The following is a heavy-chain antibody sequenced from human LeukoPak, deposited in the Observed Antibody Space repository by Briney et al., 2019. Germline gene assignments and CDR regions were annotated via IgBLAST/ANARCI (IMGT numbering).Heavy chain of an antibody. CDR2: FDPEDGET. J-gene: IGHJ4*02. CDR1: GYTLTELS. CDR3: AASGYSSSWYEY. V-gene: IGHV1-24*01. D-gene: IGHD6-13*01. Sequence: ASVKVSCKVSGYTLTELSMHWVRQAPGKGLEWMGGFDPEDGETIYAQKFQGRVTMTEDTSTHTAYMELSSLRSEDTAVYYCAASGYSSSWYEYWGQGTLVTVSS.